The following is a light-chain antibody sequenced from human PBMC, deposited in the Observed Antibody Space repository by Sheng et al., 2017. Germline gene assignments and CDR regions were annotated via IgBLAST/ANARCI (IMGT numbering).Light chain of an antibody. CDR3: QQYSAYPLT. Sequence: DILLTQSPSSLSASVGDRVTITCRASQGIAHYLAWFQQKPGNAPRALISDASSLQHGVPPRFSASRSGTQYTLTITSLQPEDFATYYCQQYSAYPLTFGQGTRLEIQ. CDR1: QGIAHY. CDR2: DAS. V-gene: IGKV1-16*01. J-gene: IGKJ5*01.